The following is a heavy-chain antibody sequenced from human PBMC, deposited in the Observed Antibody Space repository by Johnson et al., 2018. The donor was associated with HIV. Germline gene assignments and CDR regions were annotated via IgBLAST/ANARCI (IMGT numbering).Heavy chain of an antibody. CDR2: ISYDGSDK. J-gene: IGHJ3*02. D-gene: IGHD3-22*01. CDR3: AKHSSGYRDAFDI. V-gene: IGHV3-30*04. CDR1: GFTFSSYA. Sequence: QVQLVESGGGVVQPGRSLRLSCAASGFTFSSYAMHWVRQAPAKGLEWVAVISYDGSDKYYADSVKGRFTISRDNSKNTLYLQMNSLRAEDTAVYYCAKHSSGYRDAFDIWGQGTMVTVSS.